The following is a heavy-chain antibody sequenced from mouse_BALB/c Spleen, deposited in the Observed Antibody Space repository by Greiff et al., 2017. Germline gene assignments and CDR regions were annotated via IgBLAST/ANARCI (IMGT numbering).Heavy chain of an antibody. CDR1: GFTFSDYY. D-gene: IGHD1-1*01. CDR3: ARAQYYGSSDVYAMDY. Sequence: EVKLVESGGGLVKPGGSLKLSCAASGFTFSDYYMYWVRQTPEKRLEWVATISDGGSYTYYPDSVKGRFTISRDNAKNNLYLQMSSLTSEDTAMYCCARAQYYGSSDVYAMDYWGQGTSVTVSS. J-gene: IGHJ4*01. CDR2: ISDGGSYT. V-gene: IGHV5-4*02.